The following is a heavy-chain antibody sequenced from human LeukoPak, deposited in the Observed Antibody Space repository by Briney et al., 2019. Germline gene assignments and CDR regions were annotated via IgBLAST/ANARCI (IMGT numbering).Heavy chain of an antibody. Sequence: GESLEISCKGSGYPFTNYWIVWVRQKPGKGLGLRGIIYPGDSETRYSPFFQGQVTISADTSITTSYLHWSSLEAADTAMYYCARRYSSSLGAFDIWGQGTMVTVSS. D-gene: IGHD6-6*01. CDR1: GYPFTNYW. V-gene: IGHV5-51*01. CDR2: IYPGDSET. CDR3: ARRYSSSLGAFDI. J-gene: IGHJ3*02.